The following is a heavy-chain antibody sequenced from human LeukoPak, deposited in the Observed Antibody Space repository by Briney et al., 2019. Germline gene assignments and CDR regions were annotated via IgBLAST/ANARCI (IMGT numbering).Heavy chain of an antibody. J-gene: IGHJ5*02. CDR3: AGDKVLVGDYGDYVEACWFDP. V-gene: IGHV4-31*03. D-gene: IGHD4-17*01. Sequence: ASQTLSLTCTVSGGSISSGGYYWSWIRQHPGKGLEWIGYIYYSGSTYYNPSLKSRVTISVDTSKNQFSLKLSSVTAADTAVYYCAGDKVLVGDYGDYVEACWFDPWGQGTLVTVSS. CDR1: GGSISSGGYY. CDR2: IYYSGST.